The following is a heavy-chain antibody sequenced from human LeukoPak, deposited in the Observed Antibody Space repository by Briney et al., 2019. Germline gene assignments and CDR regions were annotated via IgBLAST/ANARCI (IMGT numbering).Heavy chain of an antibody. CDR2: IYISGST. CDR3: ARGSMVRGVTSQYAFDI. CDR1: GGSISSYY. V-gene: IGHV4-4*07. Sequence: SETLSLTCTISGGSISSYYWSWIRQPAGKGLEWIGRIYISGSTNYNPSLKSRVTMSVDTSKNQFSLMLSSVTAADTAVYYCARGSMVRGVTSQYAFDIWGQGTMVTVSS. D-gene: IGHD3-10*01. J-gene: IGHJ3*02.